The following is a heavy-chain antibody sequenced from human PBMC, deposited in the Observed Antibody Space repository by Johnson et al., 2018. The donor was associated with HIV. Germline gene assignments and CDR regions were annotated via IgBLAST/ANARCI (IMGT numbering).Heavy chain of an antibody. CDR2: IKQDGREK. CDR3: ARSIAVAGHDI. J-gene: IGHJ3*02. D-gene: IGHD6-13*01. CDR1: GFIFSNYW. Sequence: VQLVESGGGLVRPGGSLRLSCAASGFIFSNYWMSWVRQAPGKGLEWVANIKQDGREKYYADSVKGRFTISMDNAKNSLYLQMNSLRAEDTAVYYCARSIAVAGHDIWGQGTMVTVSS. V-gene: IGHV3-7*02.